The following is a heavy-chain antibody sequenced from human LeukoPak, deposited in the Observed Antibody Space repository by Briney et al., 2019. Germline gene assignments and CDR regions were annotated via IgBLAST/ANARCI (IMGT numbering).Heavy chain of an antibody. J-gene: IGHJ4*02. D-gene: IGHD3-3*01. CDR2: INTNTGNP. CDR3: ARVNDFWSGYYAESDY. V-gene: IGHV7-4-1*02. CDR1: GYTFTSYA. Sequence: ASVKVSCKASGYTFTSYAMNWVRQAPGQGLEWMGWINTNTGNPTYARGFTGRFVFSLDTSVSTAYLQISSLRAEDTAVYYCARVNDFWSGYYAESDYWGQGTLVTVSS.